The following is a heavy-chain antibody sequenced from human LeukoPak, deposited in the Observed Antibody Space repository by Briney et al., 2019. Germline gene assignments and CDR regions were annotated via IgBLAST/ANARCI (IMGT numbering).Heavy chain of an antibody. CDR3: ARGPYGDYDFYYYYGMDV. D-gene: IGHD4-17*01. V-gene: IGHV3-74*01. CDR1: GFTFSSYW. J-gene: IGHJ6*02. Sequence: GGSLRLSCAASGFTFSSYWMHWVRQAPGKGLVWVSRINSDGSSTSYADSVKGRFTISRDNAKNMLYLQMNSRRAEDTAVYYCARGPYGDYDFYYYYGMDVWGQGTTVTVSS. CDR2: INSDGSST.